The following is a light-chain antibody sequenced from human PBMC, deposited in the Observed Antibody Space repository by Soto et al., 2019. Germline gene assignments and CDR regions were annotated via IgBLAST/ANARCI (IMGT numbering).Light chain of an antibody. J-gene: IGKJ1*01. Sequence: DIQMTQSPSSLSASVGDRVTITCRASQSISAYLNWYQQTPGKAPKLLIYAASSLQTGVPSRFSGSGSGTEFTLTISSLQSEDFAVYYCQQYNNWPPWTFGQGTKVEIK. CDR2: AAS. CDR3: QQYNNWPPWT. V-gene: IGKV1-39*01. CDR1: QSISAY.